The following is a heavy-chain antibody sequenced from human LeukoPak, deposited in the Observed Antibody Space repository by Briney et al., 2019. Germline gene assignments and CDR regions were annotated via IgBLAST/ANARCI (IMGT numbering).Heavy chain of an antibody. CDR1: GFTFSTYW. V-gene: IGHV3-74*01. D-gene: IGHD3-10*01. J-gene: IGHJ4*02. CDR2: IDPDGTST. Sequence: GGSLRLSCAASGFTFSTYWMYWVRQVPGKGLVWVSRIDPDGTSTTYADSVKGRFTASRDNAENTLSLQMNSLRAEDTAVYYCAREAYGSGNYFFGYWGQGALVTVSS. CDR3: AREAYGSGNYFFGY.